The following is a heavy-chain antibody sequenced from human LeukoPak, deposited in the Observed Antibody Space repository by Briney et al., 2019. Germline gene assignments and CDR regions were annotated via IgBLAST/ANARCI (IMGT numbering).Heavy chain of an antibody. CDR1: GGSIYGYY. D-gene: IGHD4-17*01. CDR3: TAVTTSGDWYFDL. V-gene: IGHV4-59*08. Sequence: SESLSLICTVSGGSIYGYYWSFVRQPPGKGLEWIAYIYYSGSTSYNPSLKSRVSISIDPPKNQFSLNLSSVTAADTAVYYCTAVTTSGDWYFDLWGRGTLVTVSS. J-gene: IGHJ2*01. CDR2: IYYSGST.